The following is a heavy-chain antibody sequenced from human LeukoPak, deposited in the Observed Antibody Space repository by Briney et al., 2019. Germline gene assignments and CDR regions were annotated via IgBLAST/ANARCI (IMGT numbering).Heavy chain of an antibody. J-gene: IGHJ4*02. V-gene: IGHV3-7*01. D-gene: IGHD6-13*01. CDR2: IKQDGSEK. CDR1: GFTFSSYW. Sequence: GGSLRLPCAASGFTFSSYWMSWVRQAPGKGLEWVANIKQDGSEKYYVDSVKGRFTISRDNAKNSLYLQMNSLRAEDTAVYYCARDLFRIAAAGSSDYWGQGTLVTVSS. CDR3: ARDLFRIAAAGSSDY.